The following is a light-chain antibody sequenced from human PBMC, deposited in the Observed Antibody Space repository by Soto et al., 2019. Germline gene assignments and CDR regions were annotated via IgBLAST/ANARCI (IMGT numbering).Light chain of an antibody. J-gene: IGKJ4*01. Sequence: ETVLTQSPPTLSLSPGEGATLSCRASQSVSKYLAWYQQKPGQAPRLLIYDASTRPTGIPARFSGSGSGTDFTLTISSLEPEDFAVYYCQQRSNWPPSFGGGTKVEIK. CDR2: DAS. CDR3: QQRSNWPPS. CDR1: QSVSKY. V-gene: IGKV3-11*01.